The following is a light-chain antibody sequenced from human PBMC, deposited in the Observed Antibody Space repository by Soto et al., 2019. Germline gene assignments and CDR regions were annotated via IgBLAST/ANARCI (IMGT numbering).Light chain of an antibody. CDR3: AAWDGSLNAFYV. J-gene: IGLJ1*01. CDR1: FSNIGDNA. CDR2: LND. V-gene: IGLV1-44*01. Sequence: QSVLTQPPSLSATPGQRVNISCSGSFSNIGDNAVNWYQQLPGAAPKLLIYLNDQRPSGVPDRFSGSKSGTSAFLAISGLQSEDEADYYCAAWDGSLNAFYVFGTGTKVTVL.